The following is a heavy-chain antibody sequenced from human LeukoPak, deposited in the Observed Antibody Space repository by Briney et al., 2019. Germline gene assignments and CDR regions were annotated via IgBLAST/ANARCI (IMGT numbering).Heavy chain of an antibody. CDR1: GYTFTSYY. D-gene: IGHD2-2*01. Sequence: ASVKVSCKASGYTFTSYYMHWVRQAPGQGLEWMGIINPSGGSTTYAQKFQGRVTMTRDTSTSKVYMELSSPRSEDTAVYYCARAGVPATIDLYYYYGMDVWGQGTTVTVSS. J-gene: IGHJ6*02. V-gene: IGHV1-46*01. CDR2: INPSGGST. CDR3: ARAGVPATIDLYYYYGMDV.